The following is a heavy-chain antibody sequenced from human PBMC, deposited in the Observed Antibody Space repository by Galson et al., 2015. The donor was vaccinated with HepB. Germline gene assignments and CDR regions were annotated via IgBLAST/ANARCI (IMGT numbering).Heavy chain of an antibody. CDR3: ARRIAVAGPLGAFDI. V-gene: IGHV4-4*02. CDR2: IYHSGTT. Sequence: ETLSLTCAVSGGSITTAHWWNWVRQTPGKGLEWLGQIYHSGTTDYNPSVKSRVTISVDKSKSEFSLNLNSMTAADTAVYYCARRIAVAGPLGAFDIWGQGTMVSVSP. D-gene: IGHD6-19*01. J-gene: IGHJ3*02. CDR1: GGSITTAHW.